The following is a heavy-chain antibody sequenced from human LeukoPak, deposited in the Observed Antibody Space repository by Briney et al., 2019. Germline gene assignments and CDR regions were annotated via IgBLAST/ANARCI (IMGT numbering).Heavy chain of an antibody. CDR2: ISSNGGGT. Sequence: GGSLSFSCEASGSTFSSYPMHWIRQAPGKGLEYFSAISSNGGGTYYANSVKGRFTISRDNSKNTLYLQMGSLRAEDMAVYYCARAEYCSGGSCTMSFWLDGMDVWGQGTTVTVSS. CDR3: ARAEYCSGGSCTMSFWLDGMDV. CDR1: GSTFSSYP. D-gene: IGHD2-15*01. V-gene: IGHV3-64*01. J-gene: IGHJ6*02.